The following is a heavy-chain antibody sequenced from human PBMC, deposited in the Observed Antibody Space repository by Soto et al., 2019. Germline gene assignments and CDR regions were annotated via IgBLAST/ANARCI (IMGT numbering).Heavy chain of an antibody. J-gene: IGHJ4*02. CDR2: IYYSGST. Sequence: SETLSLTCTVSGGSISSYYWSWIRQPPGKGLEWIGYIYYSGSTNYNPSLKSRVTISVDTSKNQFSLKLSSVTAADTAVYYCACFAYTDDWGSYFDYWGQGTLVPVSS. D-gene: IGHD3-16*01. V-gene: IGHV4-59*08. CDR3: ACFAYTDDWGSYFDY. CDR1: GGSISSYY.